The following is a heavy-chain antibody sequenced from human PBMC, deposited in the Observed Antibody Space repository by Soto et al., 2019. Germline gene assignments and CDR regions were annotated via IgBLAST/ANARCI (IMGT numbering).Heavy chain of an antibody. V-gene: IGHV3-21*01. CDR2: ISSGSSNI. J-gene: IGHJ4*02. Sequence: EVQLVESGGGLVKPGGSLTLSCAASGFAFRSYNMNWVRQAPGKGLEWVASISSGSSNIYYADSVKGRFTISKDNAQNSLFLQMDSLRAEDTAVYYCASATVVAATFDFWGQGTVVTVSS. CDR1: GFAFRSYN. CDR3: ASATVVAATFDF. D-gene: IGHD2-15*01.